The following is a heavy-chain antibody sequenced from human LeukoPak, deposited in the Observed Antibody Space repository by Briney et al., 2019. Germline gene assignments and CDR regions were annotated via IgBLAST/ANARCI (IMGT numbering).Heavy chain of an antibody. D-gene: IGHD6-13*01. J-gene: IGHJ4*02. V-gene: IGHV1-8*02. CDR3: ARDLAADGRVPDY. Sequence: GASVKVSCKASGGTFSSYDINWVRQATGQGLEWMGWMNPNSGNTGYAQKFQGRVTMTRNTSISTAYMELSSLRSEDTAVYYCARDLAADGRVPDYWGQGTLVTVSS. CDR1: GGTFSSYD. CDR2: MNPNSGNT.